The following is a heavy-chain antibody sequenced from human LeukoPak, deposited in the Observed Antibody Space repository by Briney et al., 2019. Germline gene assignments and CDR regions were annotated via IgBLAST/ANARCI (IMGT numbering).Heavy chain of an antibody. Sequence: GGSLRLSCAASGFTVSNNYMTWVRQAPGKGLEWVSVIYGGGSTSYADSVKGRFTISRDNSKNTLYLQMNSLRAGDTAVYYCARDRSDGNYYMVVWGKGTTVIVSS. D-gene: IGHD5-24*01. V-gene: IGHV3-53*01. CDR1: GFTVSNNY. CDR2: IYGGGST. J-gene: IGHJ6*03. CDR3: ARDRSDGNYYMVV.